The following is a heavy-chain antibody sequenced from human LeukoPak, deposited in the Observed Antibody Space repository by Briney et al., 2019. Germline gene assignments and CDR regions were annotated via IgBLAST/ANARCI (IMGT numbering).Heavy chain of an antibody. D-gene: IGHD6-19*01. J-gene: IGHJ4*02. CDR3: ARGSHPVTGTLGGYFDP. CDR2: IYTSGTT. CDR1: GGSINSGSYY. Sequence: SETLSLTCTVPGGSINSGSYYWSWIRQPAGKGLEWIGRIYTSGTTNYNPSLKSRVTISLDASNKQFSLRLSSVTAADTAVYYCARGSHPVTGTLGGYFDPWGQGTLVTVSS. V-gene: IGHV4-61*02.